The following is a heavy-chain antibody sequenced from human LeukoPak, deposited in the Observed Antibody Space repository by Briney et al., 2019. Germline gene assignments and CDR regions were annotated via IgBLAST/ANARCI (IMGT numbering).Heavy chain of an antibody. Sequence: PSETLSLTCNVSGASISTDGYYWSWIRQHPGKGLEWIGYIYHNGFTYDNPSLKSRLAISVDTSKNQFSLKLSSVTVADTAVYYCARTTTVTAYYFASWGQGTLVTVSS. CDR2: IYHNGFT. D-gene: IGHD4-17*01. CDR1: GASISTDGYY. V-gene: IGHV4-31*03. J-gene: IGHJ4*02. CDR3: ARTTTVTAYYFAS.